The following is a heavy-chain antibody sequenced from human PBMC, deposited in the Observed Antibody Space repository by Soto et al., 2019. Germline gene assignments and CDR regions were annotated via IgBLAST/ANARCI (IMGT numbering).Heavy chain of an antibody. CDR3: ARVPDYYDSSGYYSLDP. D-gene: IGHD3-22*01. CDR1: GGSISSYY. J-gene: IGHJ5*02. CDR2: IYYSGGT. V-gene: IGHV4-59*01. Sequence: SETLSLTCTVSGGSISSYYWSWIRQPPGKGLEWIGYIYYSGGTNYNPSLKSRVTISVDTSKNQFSLKLSSVTAADTAVYYCARVPDYYDSSGYYSLDPWGQGTMVTAPQ.